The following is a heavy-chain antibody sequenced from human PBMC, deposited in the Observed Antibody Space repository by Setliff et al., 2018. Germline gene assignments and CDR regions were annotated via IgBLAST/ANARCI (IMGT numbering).Heavy chain of an antibody. CDR2: IYSGGST. CDR3: AKSDYGNSYYYMDV. J-gene: IGHJ6*03. V-gene: IGHV3-66*01. CDR1: GFTVSSNY. Sequence: GGSLRLSCAASGFTVSSNYMSWVRQAPGKGLEWVSVIYSGGSTYYADSVRGRFTISRDISKNTLYLQMNSLRAEDTAIYYCAKSDYGNSYYYMDVWGRGTTVTVSS. D-gene: IGHD4-17*01.